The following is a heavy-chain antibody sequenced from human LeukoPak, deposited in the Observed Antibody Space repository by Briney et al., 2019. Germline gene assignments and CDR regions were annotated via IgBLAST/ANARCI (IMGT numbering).Heavy chain of an antibody. CDR3: ARQLGGFDGYTTHYYYYYYMDV. Sequence: GGSLRLSCAASGFTFSDYYMSWIRQAPGKGLEWVSYISSSGSTIYYADSVKGRFTISRDNAKNSLYLQMNSLRAEDTAVYYCARQLGGFDGYTTHYYYYYYMDVWGKGTTATVSS. CDR2: ISSSGSTI. J-gene: IGHJ6*03. CDR1: GFTFSDYY. V-gene: IGHV3-11*04. D-gene: IGHD5-24*01.